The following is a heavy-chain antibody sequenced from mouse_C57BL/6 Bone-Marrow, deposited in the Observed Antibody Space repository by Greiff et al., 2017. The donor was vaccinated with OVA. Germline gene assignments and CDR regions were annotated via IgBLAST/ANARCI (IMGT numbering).Heavy chain of an antibody. CDR2: IYPRSGNT. Sequence: VQVVESGAELARPGASVKLSCKASGYTFTSYGISWVKQRTGQGLEWIGEIYPRSGNTYYNEKFKGKATLTADKSSSTAYMALRSLTSEDSAVYFCARAYSNYGWFAYWGQGTLVTVSA. CDR1: GYTFTSYG. CDR3: ARAYSNYGWFAY. J-gene: IGHJ3*01. D-gene: IGHD2-5*01. V-gene: IGHV1-81*01.